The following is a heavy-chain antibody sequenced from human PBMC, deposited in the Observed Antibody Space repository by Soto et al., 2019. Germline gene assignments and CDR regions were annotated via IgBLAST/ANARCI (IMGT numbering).Heavy chain of an antibody. CDR1: GFTFSDHY. D-gene: IGHD4-4*01. CDR2: IRNKANRYTT. Sequence: PGGSLRLSCAVSGFTFSDHYMDWVRQAPGKGLEWVGRIRNKANRYTTEYAASVKGRFTISGDESKNSLYLQMNSLKTEDTAVYFCARVVPGHQDYTFDYCGQGTLVTVSS. V-gene: IGHV3-72*01. CDR3: ARVVPGHQDYTFDY. J-gene: IGHJ4*02.